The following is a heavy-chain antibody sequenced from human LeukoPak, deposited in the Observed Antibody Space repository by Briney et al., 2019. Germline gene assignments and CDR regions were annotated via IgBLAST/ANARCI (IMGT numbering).Heavy chain of an antibody. Sequence: ASVKVSCKASGYTFTGYYMHWVRQAPGQGLGLVGWINPNSGGTNYAQKFQGRGTMTGDTSISTAYMELSRLRSDDTAVYYCAAMPVVTAIIDYWGQGTLVTVSS. CDR2: INPNSGGT. J-gene: IGHJ4*02. CDR3: AAMPVVTAIIDY. D-gene: IGHD2-21*02. V-gene: IGHV1-2*02. CDR1: GYTFTGYY.